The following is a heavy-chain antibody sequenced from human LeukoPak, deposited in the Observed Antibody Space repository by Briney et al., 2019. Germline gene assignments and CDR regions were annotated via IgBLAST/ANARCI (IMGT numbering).Heavy chain of an antibody. CDR1: GGTFSSYT. CDR3: AREKTGTKYYFDY. V-gene: IGHV1-69*04. CDR2: IIPILGIA. Sequence: SVKVSCKASGGTFSSYTISWVRQAPGQGLEWMGRIIPILGIANYAQKFQGRVSITADKSTSTAYMELSSLRSEDTAVYYCAREKTGTKYYFDYWGQGTLVTVSS. D-gene: IGHD1-7*01. J-gene: IGHJ4*02.